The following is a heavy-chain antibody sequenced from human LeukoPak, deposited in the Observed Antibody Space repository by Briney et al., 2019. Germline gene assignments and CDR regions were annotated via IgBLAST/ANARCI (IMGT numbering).Heavy chain of an antibody. J-gene: IGHJ4*02. CDR2: ISSSSSYI. CDR3: ARLGTITSVSDY. Sequence: GGSLRLSGAASGFTFSSYSLNWVRQGPGKGLEWVSSISSSSSYIYYADSVKGRFTISTDNAKTSLYLRMNSLRAAATAVYSCARLGTITSVSDYWGQGTLVTVSS. V-gene: IGHV3-21*01. D-gene: IGHD3-3*01. CDR1: GFTFSSYS.